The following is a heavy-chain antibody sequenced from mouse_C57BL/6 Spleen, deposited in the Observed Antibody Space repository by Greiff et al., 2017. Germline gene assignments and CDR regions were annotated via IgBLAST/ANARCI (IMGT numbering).Heavy chain of an antibody. Sequence: EVKLMESEGGLVQPGSSMKLSCTASGFTFSDYYMAWVRQVPEKGLEWVANINYDGSSTYYLDSLKSRFIISRDNAKNILYLQMSSLKSEDTATYYCARAHYYGSLMDYWGQGTSVTVSS. J-gene: IGHJ4*01. D-gene: IGHD1-1*01. V-gene: IGHV5-16*01. CDR1: GFTFSDYY. CDR2: INYDGSST. CDR3: ARAHYYGSLMDY.